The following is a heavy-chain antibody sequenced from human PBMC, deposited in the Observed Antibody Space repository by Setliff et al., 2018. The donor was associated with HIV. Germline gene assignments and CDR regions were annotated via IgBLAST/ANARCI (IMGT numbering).Heavy chain of an antibody. CDR1: GGSIRSGGYY. Sequence: LSLTCNVSGGSIRSGGYYWSWIRQPPGRGLEWIGYIYYSGSTYNNPSLKSRITISVDKSKNQFSLKLTSWTAADTAMYYCARSPFYYDSSGPQRLNAFDVWGQGTRVTVSS. J-gene: IGHJ3*01. D-gene: IGHD3-22*01. CDR2: IYYSGST. CDR3: ARSPFYYDSSGPQRLNAFDV. V-gene: IGHV4-31*03.